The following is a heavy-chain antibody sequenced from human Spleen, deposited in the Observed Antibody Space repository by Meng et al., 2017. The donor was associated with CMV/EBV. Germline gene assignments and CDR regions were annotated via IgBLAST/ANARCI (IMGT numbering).Heavy chain of an antibody. V-gene: IGHV3-30*02. Sequence: GGSLRLSCAASGFTFSSYGMHWVRQAPGKGLEWVAFIRYDGSNKYYADSVKGRFTISRDNSKNTLYLQMNSLRAEDTAVYYCAKDFASYDSSGQYASYWGQGTQVTVSS. CDR1: GFTFSSYG. CDR3: AKDFASYDSSGQYASY. J-gene: IGHJ4*02. CDR2: IRYDGSNK. D-gene: IGHD3-22*01.